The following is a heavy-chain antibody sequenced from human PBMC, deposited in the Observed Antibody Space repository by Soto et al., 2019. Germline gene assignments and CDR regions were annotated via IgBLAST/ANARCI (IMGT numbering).Heavy chain of an antibody. CDR3: AKDLLTYGDTPLYFDY. J-gene: IGHJ4*02. D-gene: IGHD4-17*01. CDR2: ISGSGGTT. CDR1: GFSFGSYA. Sequence: LRLSCAASGFSFGSYAMTWVRQVPGKGLEWVSTISGSGGTTHYADSVKGRFTISRDNSKSTLYLQMNSLGAEDTAVYYCAKDLLTYGDTPLYFDYWGQGTLVTVSS. V-gene: IGHV3-23*01.